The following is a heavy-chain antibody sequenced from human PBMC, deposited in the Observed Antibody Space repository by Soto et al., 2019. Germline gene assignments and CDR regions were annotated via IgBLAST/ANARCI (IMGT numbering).Heavy chain of an antibody. J-gene: IGHJ4*02. Sequence: QVQLVQSGAEVKKPGASVTVSCKASGYTFTSYDTNWVRQATGNGLEWMGWINHNSSNTGNAQKFQGRVTMTRNTSISTAYMELGSLRSEDTAVYYCAREKVGYFDYWGQGTLVTVSS. CDR3: AREKVGYFDY. V-gene: IGHV1-8*01. CDR1: GYTFTSYD. CDR2: INHNSSNT.